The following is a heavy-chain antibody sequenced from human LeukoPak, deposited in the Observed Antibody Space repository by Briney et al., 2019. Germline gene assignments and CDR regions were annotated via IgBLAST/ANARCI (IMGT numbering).Heavy chain of an antibody. CDR3: ARSNNDGDYLGVGFDY. V-gene: IGHV7-4-1*02. D-gene: IGHD4-17*01. CDR2: INTNTGNP. Sequence: ASVKISYKTSGYSFISYAINWVRQVPGQGLEWMGWINTNTGNPTYAQGFTGRFVFSLDTFASTAYLQISRLETEDTAIYYCARSNNDGDYLGVGFDYWGQGALVTVSS. CDR1: GYSFISYA. J-gene: IGHJ4*02.